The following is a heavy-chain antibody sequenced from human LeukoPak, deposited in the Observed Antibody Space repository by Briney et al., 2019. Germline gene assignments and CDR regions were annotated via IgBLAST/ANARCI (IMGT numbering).Heavy chain of an antibody. J-gene: IGHJ4*02. D-gene: IGHD3-3*01. CDR1: GGSISSGGYY. V-gene: IGHV4-31*03. CDR3: ASTSTIFEDY. Sequence: SETLSLTCTVSGGSISSGGYYWSWIRQHPGKGLEWIGYIYYSGSTYYKPSLKCRVTISVDTSKNQFSLKLSSVTAADTAVYYCASTSTIFEDYWGQGTLVTVSS. CDR2: IYYSGST.